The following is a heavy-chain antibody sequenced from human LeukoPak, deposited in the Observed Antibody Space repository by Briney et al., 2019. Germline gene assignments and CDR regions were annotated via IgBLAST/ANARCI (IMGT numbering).Heavy chain of an antibody. V-gene: IGHV3-48*03. CDR2: ISSSGSTI. CDR3: ARETDSTLFDY. J-gene: IGHJ4*02. CDR1: GFTFSIYE. D-gene: IGHD5-18*01. Sequence: GGSLRLSCAASGFTFSIYEMNWVRQAPGKGLEWVSYISSSGSTIFYADSVKGRFTISRDNAKNSLYLQMNSLRAEDTAVYYCARETDSTLFDYWGQGTLVTVSS.